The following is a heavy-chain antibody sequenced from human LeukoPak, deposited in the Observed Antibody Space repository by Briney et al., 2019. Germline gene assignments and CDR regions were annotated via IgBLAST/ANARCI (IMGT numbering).Heavy chain of an antibody. CDR1: GFTFSSYE. D-gene: IGHD6-13*01. J-gene: IGHJ5*02. Sequence: GGSLRLSCAASGFTFSSYEMNWVRQAPGKGLEWVSYISSSGSTIYYAGSVKGRFTISRDNAKNSLYLQMNSLRAEDTAVYYCARGAAGFWFDPWGQGTLVTVSS. V-gene: IGHV3-48*03. CDR3: ARGAAGFWFDP. CDR2: ISSSGSTI.